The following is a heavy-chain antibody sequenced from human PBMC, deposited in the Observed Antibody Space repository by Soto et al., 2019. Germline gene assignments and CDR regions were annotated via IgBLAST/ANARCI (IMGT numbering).Heavy chain of an antibody. J-gene: IGHJ6*02. V-gene: IGHV3-72*01. CDR1: GFTFSDHY. D-gene: IGHD3-16*01. CDR2: TRNKANSYTT. CDR3: ARGPEGGARGYYYYYGMDV. Sequence: GGSLRLSCAASGFTFSDHYMDWVRQAPGKGLEWVGRTRNKANSYTTEYAASVKGRFTISRDDSKNSLYLQMNSLKTEDTAVYYCARGPEGGARGYYYYYGMDVWGQGTTVTVSS.